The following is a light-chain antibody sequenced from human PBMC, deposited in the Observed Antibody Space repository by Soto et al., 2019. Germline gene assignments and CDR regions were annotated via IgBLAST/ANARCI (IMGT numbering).Light chain of an antibody. J-gene: IGKJ4*01. V-gene: IGKV3-20*01. CDR3: QQYGSSPPLT. CDR2: GAS. CDR1: QSVSRSY. Sequence: EIVLTQSPGTLSLSPGERATLSCRASQSVSRSYLAWYQQKPGQAPRLLIYGASSRATGIPDRFSGSGSGTDFTLTISRLEPEDFVVYYCQQYGSSPPLTFGGGTKVDI.